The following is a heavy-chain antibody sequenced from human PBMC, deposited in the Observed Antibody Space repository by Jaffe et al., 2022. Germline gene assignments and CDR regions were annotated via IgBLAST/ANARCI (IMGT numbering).Heavy chain of an antibody. CDR3: ARVRWSAVDY. CDR2: IYYSGST. J-gene: IGHJ4*02. Sequence: QVQLQESGPGLVKPSETLSLTCTVSGGSISSYYWSWIRQPPGKGLEWIGYIYYSGSTNYNPSLKSRVTISVDTSKNQFSLKLSSVTAADTAVYYCARVRWSAVDYWGQGTLVTVSS. CDR1: GGSISSYY. D-gene: IGHD6-13*01. V-gene: IGHV4-59*01.